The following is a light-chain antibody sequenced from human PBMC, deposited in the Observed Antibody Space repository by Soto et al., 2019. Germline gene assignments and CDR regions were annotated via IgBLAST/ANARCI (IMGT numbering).Light chain of an antibody. Sequence: EIVLTQSPGTLSLSPGERVTLSCRASQSVRNNFLAWFQHRPGQAPRLLIYAASSRVGIPDRLSGGGSGSDFTLTISSLEPEDSAVYYCQQYGSTPWTFGQGTKVEIK. CDR1: QSVRNNF. CDR3: QQYGSTPWT. V-gene: IGKV3-20*01. J-gene: IGKJ1*01. CDR2: AAS.